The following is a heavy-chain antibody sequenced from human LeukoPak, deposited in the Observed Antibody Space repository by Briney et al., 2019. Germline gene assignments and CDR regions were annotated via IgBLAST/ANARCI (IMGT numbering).Heavy chain of an antibody. V-gene: IGHV3-33*01. CDR1: GFTFSNSV. J-gene: IGHJ4*02. CDR2: IWYDGSNT. CDR3: AGGTATPDY. D-gene: IGHD6-25*01. Sequence: GGSLRLSCAASGFTFSNSVMHWVRQAPGKGLEWVAIIWYDGSNTYYADSVKGRFTISRDNSKNTLNLQMNSLRGGDTAVYYCAGGTATPDYWGQGTLVTVSS.